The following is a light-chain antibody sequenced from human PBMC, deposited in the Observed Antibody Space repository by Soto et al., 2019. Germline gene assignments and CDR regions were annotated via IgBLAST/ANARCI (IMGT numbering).Light chain of an antibody. CDR1: SSDVGAYNF. V-gene: IGLV2-14*01. J-gene: IGLJ1*01. CDR2: EVT. Sequence: QSALTQPASVSGSPGQSITISCTGTSSDVGAYNFVSWYQHHPGRAPKLIIYEVTIRPSGVSNRFSGSKSGTSASLTIPGLQAEDEADYYCCSYTTSAPYVFGIGTKLTVL. CDR3: CSYTTSAPYV.